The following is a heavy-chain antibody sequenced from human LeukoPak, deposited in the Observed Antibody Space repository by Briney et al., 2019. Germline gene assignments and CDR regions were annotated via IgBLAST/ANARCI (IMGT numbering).Heavy chain of an antibody. CDR3: AREGTSSGYYYGY. J-gene: IGHJ4*02. V-gene: IGHV4-39*02. CDR1: GGSISSSPYY. Sequence: PSETLSLTCTVSGGSISSSPYYWGWIRQPPGKGLKWIGSIYYSGATYYNPSLKSRVTISVDTSKNQFSLKLRSVTAADTAVYYCAREGTSSGYYYGYWGQGTLVTVSS. CDR2: IYYSGAT. D-gene: IGHD3-22*01.